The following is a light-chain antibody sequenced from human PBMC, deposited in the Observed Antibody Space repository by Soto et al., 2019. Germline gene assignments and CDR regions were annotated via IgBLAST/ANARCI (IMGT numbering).Light chain of an antibody. CDR1: SGHSSYA. V-gene: IGLV4-69*01. J-gene: IGLJ2*01. CDR2: LNSDGSH. Sequence: QLVLTQSPSASASLGASAKLTCTLSSGHSSYAIAWHQQQPEKGPRYLMKLNSDGSHSQGDGIPDRFSGSSSGAERYLTISSLQSEDEADYYCQTWGTGIQVFGGGTKVTVL. CDR3: QTWGTGIQV.